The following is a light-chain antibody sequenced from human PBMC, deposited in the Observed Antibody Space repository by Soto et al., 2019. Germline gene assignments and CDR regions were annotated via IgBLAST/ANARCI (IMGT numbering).Light chain of an antibody. CDR1: SSDVGGYNY. CDR2: EVS. CDR3: SSYTSSSTSYV. V-gene: IGLV2-14*01. Sequence: QSVLTQPPSASGSPGQSITISCTGTSSDVGGYNYVSWYQQHPGKAPKLMIYEVSNRPSAVSNRFSGSKSGNTASLTISGLQAEDEADYYCSSYTSSSTSYVFGTGTKLTVL. J-gene: IGLJ1*01.